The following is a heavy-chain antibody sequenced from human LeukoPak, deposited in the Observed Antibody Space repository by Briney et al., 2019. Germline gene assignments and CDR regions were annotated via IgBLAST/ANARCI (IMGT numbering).Heavy chain of an antibody. V-gene: IGHV3-23*01. Sequence: QTGGSLRLSCAASGFTFSSYAMSWVRQAPGKGLEWLSAISGSGGGTYYADSMKGRFTISRDNSKNTLYLQMNSLRAEDTAVYYCAKATSRMTTVTSPLGYWGQGTLVTVSS. CDR1: GFTFSSYA. J-gene: IGHJ4*02. D-gene: IGHD4-17*01. CDR3: AKATSRMTTVTSPLGY. CDR2: ISGSGGGT.